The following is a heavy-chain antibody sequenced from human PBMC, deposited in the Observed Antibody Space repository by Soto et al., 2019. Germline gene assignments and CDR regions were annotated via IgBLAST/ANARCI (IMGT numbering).Heavy chain of an antibody. CDR2: IYHRGAT. V-gene: IGHV4-4*02. CDR3: AKRGGFYFDY. Sequence: PSETLSLTCGVSGASISNDNWWSWVRQPPGKGLEWIGEIYHRGATNYNSSLKSRVTISVDRSKNQFSLKLDSVTAADTAVYYCAKRGGFYFDYWGQGTLVTVSS. D-gene: IGHD3-16*01. J-gene: IGHJ4*02. CDR1: GASISNDNW.